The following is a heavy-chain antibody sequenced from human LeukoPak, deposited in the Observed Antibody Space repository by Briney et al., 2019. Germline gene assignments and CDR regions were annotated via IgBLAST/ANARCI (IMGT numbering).Heavy chain of an antibody. CDR1: GGSISSYY. V-gene: IGHV4-59*08. CDR2: IYHSGST. D-gene: IGHD3-10*01. Sequence: SETLSLTCTVSGGSISSYYWSWIRQPPGKGLEWIGSIYHSGSTYYNPSLKSRVTISVDTSKNQFSLKLSSVTAADTAVYYCARFGVRGVKIDYWGQGTLVTVSS. CDR3: ARFGVRGVKIDY. J-gene: IGHJ4*02.